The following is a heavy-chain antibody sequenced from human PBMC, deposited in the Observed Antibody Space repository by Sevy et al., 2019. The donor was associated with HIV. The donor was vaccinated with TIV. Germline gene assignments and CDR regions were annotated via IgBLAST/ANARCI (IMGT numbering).Heavy chain of an antibody. Sequence: SETLSLTCTVSGGSISSSSYYWGWIRQPPGKGLEWIGSIYYSGSTYYNPSLKSRVTISVDTSKNQFSLKLSSVNAADTAVDYCTQRLALEPATVVVIRPKDAFDNWGQGTMVTV. CDR1: GGSISSSSYY. CDR2: IYYSGST. D-gene: IGHD3-22*01. J-gene: IGHJ3*02. V-gene: IGHV4-39*01. CDR3: TQRLALEPATVVVIRPKDAFDN.